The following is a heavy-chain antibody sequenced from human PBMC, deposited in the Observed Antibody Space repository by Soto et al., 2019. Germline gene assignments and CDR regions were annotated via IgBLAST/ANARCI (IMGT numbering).Heavy chain of an antibody. CDR1: GFTFSSYS. Sequence: LSLTCAASGFTFSSYSMNWVRQAPGKGLEWVSSISSSSSYIYYADSVKGRFTISRDNAKNSLYLQMNSLRAEDTAVYYCARDVEYSSSSADYWGQGTLVTVSS. CDR3: ARDVEYSSSSADY. J-gene: IGHJ4*02. V-gene: IGHV3-21*01. CDR2: ISSSSSYI. D-gene: IGHD6-6*01.